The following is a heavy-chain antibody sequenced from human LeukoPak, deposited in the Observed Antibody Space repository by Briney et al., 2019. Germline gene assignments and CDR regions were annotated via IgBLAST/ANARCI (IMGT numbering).Heavy chain of an antibody. J-gene: IGHJ4*02. CDR2: IYPGDSDT. CDR3: VRHLSDITSCPNY. D-gene: IGHD2-2*01. V-gene: IGHV5-51*01. CDR1: GYSFSSNW. Sequence: GESPKISCKGSGYSFSSNWIGWVRQMPGKGLEWMGVIYPGDSDTRYSPSFRGQVTISADKSISTAYLQWSSLKASDTAIYYCVRHLSDITSCPNYWGPGTLITVAS.